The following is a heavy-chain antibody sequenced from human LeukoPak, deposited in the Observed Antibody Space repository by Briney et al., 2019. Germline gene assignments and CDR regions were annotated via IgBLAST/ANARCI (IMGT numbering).Heavy chain of an antibody. Sequence: PGGSLRLSCAASGFTLSYYWMTWVRRAPGKGLEWVANIMQHGSEKYYVDSVKGRFTISRDNAKNSLYLQMNSLRAEDTAVYYCARHSAGYTTFFDYWGQGTLLSVSS. CDR2: IMQHGSEK. J-gene: IGHJ4*02. CDR3: ARHSAGYTTFFDY. CDR1: GFTLSYYW. D-gene: IGHD5-24*01. V-gene: IGHV3-7*04.